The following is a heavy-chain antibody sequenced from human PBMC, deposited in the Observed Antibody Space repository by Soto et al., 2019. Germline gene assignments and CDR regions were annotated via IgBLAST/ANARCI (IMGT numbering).Heavy chain of an antibody. CDR2: IYHSGST. CDR1: GGSISSGGYS. CDR3: ARERSGSFDY. J-gene: IGHJ4*02. D-gene: IGHD1-26*01. V-gene: IGHV4-30-2*01. Sequence: SETLSLTCAVSGGSISSGGYSWSWIRQPPGKGLEWIGYIYHSGSTYYNPSLKSRVTTSVDRSKNQFSLKLSSVTAADTAVYYCARERSGSFDYWGQGTLVTVSS.